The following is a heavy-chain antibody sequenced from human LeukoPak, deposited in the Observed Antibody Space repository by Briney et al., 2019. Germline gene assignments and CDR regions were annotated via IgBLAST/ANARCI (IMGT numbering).Heavy chain of an antibody. CDR1: GFTFSNYG. V-gene: IGHV3-23*01. Sequence: SWGSLRLSCAASGFTFSNYGLSWVRQAPGKGLEWVSAISGGGSATYYADSVKGRFTISRDNSKNTLFLQMNTLRADDTAVYYCAGGAGVYYYGMDVWGQGTSVTVSS. CDR2: ISGGGSAT. CDR3: AGGAGVYYYGMDV. J-gene: IGHJ6*02.